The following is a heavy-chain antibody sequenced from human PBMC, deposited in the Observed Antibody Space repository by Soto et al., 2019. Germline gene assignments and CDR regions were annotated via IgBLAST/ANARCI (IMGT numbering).Heavy chain of an antibody. D-gene: IGHD2-15*01. J-gene: IGHJ3*02. CDR2: IIPIFGTA. V-gene: IGHV1-69*01. CDR1: GGTFSSYA. CDR3: ARGYCSGGSCYSSAFDI. Sequence: QVQLVQSGAEVKKPGSSVKVSCKASGGTFSSYAISWVRQAPGQGLEWMGGIIPIFGTANYAQKFQGRVTITEDESTSTAYMELGSLRSEDTAVYYCARGYCSGGSCYSSAFDIWGQGTMVTVSS.